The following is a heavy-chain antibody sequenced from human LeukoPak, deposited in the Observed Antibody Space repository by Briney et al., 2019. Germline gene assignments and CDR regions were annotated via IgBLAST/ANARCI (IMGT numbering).Heavy chain of an antibody. CDR2: INPNSGGT. D-gene: IGHD2-15*01. CDR3: ARDRGVDYCSGGSCSHYYYYMDV. J-gene: IGHJ6*03. CDR1: GYTFTGYY. Sequence: ASVKVSCKASGYTFTGYYMHWVRQAPGQGLEWMGWINPNSGGTNYAQKFQGRVTMTRDTSISTAYMELSRLRSDDTAVYYCARDRGVDYCSGGSCSHYYYYMDVWGKGTTVTVSS. V-gene: IGHV1-2*02.